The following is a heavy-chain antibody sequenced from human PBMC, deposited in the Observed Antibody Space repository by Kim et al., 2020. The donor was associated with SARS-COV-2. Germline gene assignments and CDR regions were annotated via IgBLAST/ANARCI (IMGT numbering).Heavy chain of an antibody. CDR2: ITNKANSYTT. J-gene: IGHJ4*02. CDR1: GLTFSDHY. CDR3: TRAPGYYFDQ. Sequence: GGSLRLSCAASGLTFSDHYMDWVRQAPGKGLEWVGRITNKANSYTTDYAASVKGRFTISRDDSKNSLYLQMNSLKTEDTAVYYCTRAPGYYFDQWGQGTRVTVSS. D-gene: IGHD2-15*01. V-gene: IGHV3-72*01.